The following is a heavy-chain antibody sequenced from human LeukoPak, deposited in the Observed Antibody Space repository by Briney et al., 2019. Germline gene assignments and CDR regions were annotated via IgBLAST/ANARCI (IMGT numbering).Heavy chain of an antibody. CDR1: GFTFSSYG. D-gene: IGHD5-18*01. V-gene: IGHV3-30*18. J-gene: IGHJ4*02. CDR2: ISYDGSNK. Sequence: GGSLRLSCAASGFTFSSYGMHWVRQAPGKGLERVAVISYDGSNKYYADSVKGRFTISRDNSKNTLYLQMNSLRAEDTAVYYCAKDADTAMVGLFDYWGQGTLVTVSS. CDR3: AKDADTAMVGLFDY.